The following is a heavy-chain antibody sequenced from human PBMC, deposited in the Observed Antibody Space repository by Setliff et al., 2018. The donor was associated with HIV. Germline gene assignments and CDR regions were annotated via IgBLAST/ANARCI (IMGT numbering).Heavy chain of an antibody. CDR1: GFTFSSYW. CDR2: MNTDGSST. Sequence: GGSLRLSCAASGFTFSSYWMHWVHQAPGKGLVWVFGMNTDGSSTRYADSVKGRFTISRDNANNMLYLQMNSLSAHDTAVYYCVRGSGYYYFDNWGQGALVTVSS. J-gene: IGHJ4*02. CDR3: VRGSGYYYFDN. D-gene: IGHD3-22*01. V-gene: IGHV3-74*01.